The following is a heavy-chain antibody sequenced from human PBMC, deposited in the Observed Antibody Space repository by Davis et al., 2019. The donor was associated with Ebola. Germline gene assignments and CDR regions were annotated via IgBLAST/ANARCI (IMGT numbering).Heavy chain of an antibody. Sequence: GESLKISCKGSGYSFTSYWIGWVRQMPGKGLEWMGIIYPGDSDTRYSPSFQGQVTISADKSISTAYLQWSSLKASDTAMYYCARHRGRYYDSSGSNYYYYGMDVWGQGTTVTVSS. CDR1: GYSFTSYW. V-gene: IGHV5-51*01. D-gene: IGHD3-22*01. CDR3: ARHRGRYYDSSGSNYYYYGMDV. CDR2: IYPGDSDT. J-gene: IGHJ6*02.